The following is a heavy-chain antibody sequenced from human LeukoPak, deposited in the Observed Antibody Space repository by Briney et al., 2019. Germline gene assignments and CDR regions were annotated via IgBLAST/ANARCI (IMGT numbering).Heavy chain of an antibody. CDR2: IIPIFGTA. CDR3: ASHIVVVPAAILGGFYYFDY. CDR1: GYTFTSYD. J-gene: IGHJ4*02. Sequence: SVKVSCKASGYTFTSYDINWVRQAPGQGLEWMGGIIPIFGTANYAQKFQGRVTITTDESTSTAYMELSSLRSEDTAVYYCASHIVVVPAAILGGFYYFDYWGQGTLVTVSS. D-gene: IGHD2-2*02. V-gene: IGHV1-69*05.